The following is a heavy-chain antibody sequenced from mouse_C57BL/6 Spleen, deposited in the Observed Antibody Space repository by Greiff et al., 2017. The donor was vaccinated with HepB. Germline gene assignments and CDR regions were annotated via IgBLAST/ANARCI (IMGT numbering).Heavy chain of an antibody. CDR2: INPSSGYT. D-gene: IGHD2-4*01. J-gene: IGHJ2*01. CDR1: GYTFTSYT. CDR3: ARGGYDYLYYFDY. Sequence: QVQLKESGAELARPGASVKMSCKASGYTFTSYTMHWVKQRPGQGLEWIGYINPSSGYTKYNQKFKDKATLTADKSSSTAYMQLSSLTSEDSAVYYCARGGYDYLYYFDYWGQGTTLTVSS. V-gene: IGHV1-4*01.